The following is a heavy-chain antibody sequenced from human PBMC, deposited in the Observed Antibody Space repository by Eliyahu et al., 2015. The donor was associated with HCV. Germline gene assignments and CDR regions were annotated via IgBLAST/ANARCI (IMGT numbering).Heavy chain of an antibody. CDR2: INHSGST. CDR3: ARGGRDRTTVTPYYYYGMDV. CDR1: GGSFSGYX. D-gene: IGHD4-17*01. V-gene: IGHV4-34*01. J-gene: IGHJ6*02. Sequence: QVQLQQWGAGLLKPSEXLSLTCXVYGGSFSGYXWXWIRQPPGKGLEWIGEINHSGSTNYNPSLKSRVTISVDTSKNQFSLKLSSVTAADTAVYYCARGGRDRTTVTPYYYYGMDVWGQGTTVTVSS.